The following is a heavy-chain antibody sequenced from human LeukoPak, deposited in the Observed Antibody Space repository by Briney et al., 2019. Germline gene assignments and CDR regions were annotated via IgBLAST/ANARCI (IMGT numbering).Heavy chain of an antibody. V-gene: IGHV4-39*07. CDR3: ASSKYYYYYYMDV. J-gene: IGHJ6*03. Sequence: PSETLTLTCTVSGGSISSSSYYWGCIRQPPGKGLEWIGSIYYSGNTNYNPSLKSRVTISVDTSKNQFSLKLSSVTAADTAVYYCASSKYYYYYYMDVWGKGTTVTISS. CDR2: IYYSGNT. D-gene: IGHD2-2*01. CDR1: GGSISSSSYY.